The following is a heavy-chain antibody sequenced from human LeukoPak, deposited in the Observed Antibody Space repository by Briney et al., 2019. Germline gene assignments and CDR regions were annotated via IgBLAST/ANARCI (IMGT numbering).Heavy chain of an antibody. CDR3: ARGRNYYDSSGYYYGYDWFDP. D-gene: IGHD3-22*01. CDR2: ISGSGGST. CDR1: GFTFSSYG. J-gene: IGHJ5*02. Sequence: GGTLRLSCAASGFTFSSYGMSWVRQAPGKGLEWVSAISGSGGSTYYADSVKGRFTVSRDNSKSTLYLQMNSLRAEDTAVYYCARGRNYYDSSGYYYGYDWFDPWGQGTLVTVSS. V-gene: IGHV3-23*01.